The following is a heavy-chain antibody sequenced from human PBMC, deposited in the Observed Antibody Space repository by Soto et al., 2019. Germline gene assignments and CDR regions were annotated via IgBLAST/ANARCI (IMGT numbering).Heavy chain of an antibody. CDR2: ISGSGGST. D-gene: IGHD3-10*01. CDR3: AKGGSGSYYKIPESGY. J-gene: IGHJ4*02. Sequence: PGGSLRLSCAASGFTFSSYAMSWVRQAPGKGLEWVSAISGSGGSTYYADSVKGRFTISRDNSKNTLYLQMNSLRAEDTAVYYCAKGGSGSYYKIPESGYWGQGTLVTSPQ. CDR1: GFTFSSYA. V-gene: IGHV3-23*01.